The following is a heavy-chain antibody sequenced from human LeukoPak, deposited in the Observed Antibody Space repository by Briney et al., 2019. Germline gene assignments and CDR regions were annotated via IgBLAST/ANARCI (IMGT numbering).Heavy chain of an antibody. CDR3: VSLGYCSTSSCQP. CDR1: GFTFSNYL. V-gene: IGHV3-74*01. D-gene: IGHD2-2*01. J-gene: IGHJ4*02. Sequence: PGGSLRLSCAASGFTFSNYLMHWVRQAPGKGLVWVSRITSDGSSTHYADSVKGRFTISRDNAKNTLYLQMNSLTAEDTAVYYCVSLGYCSTSSCQPWGQGTLVTDSS. CDR2: ITSDGSST.